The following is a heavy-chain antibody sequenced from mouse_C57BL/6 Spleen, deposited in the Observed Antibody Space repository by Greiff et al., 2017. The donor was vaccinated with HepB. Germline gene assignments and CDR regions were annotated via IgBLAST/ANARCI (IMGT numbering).Heavy chain of an antibody. Sequence: QVQLQQPGAELVRPGSSVKLSCKASGYTFTSYWVDWVKQRPGQGLEWIGNIYPSDSETHYNQKFKDKATLTVDKSSSTAYMQLSSLTSEDSAVYYCAIYDYEEGFAYWGQGTLVTVSA. D-gene: IGHD2-4*01. V-gene: IGHV1-61*01. J-gene: IGHJ3*01. CDR3: AIYDYEEGFAY. CDR1: GYTFTSYW. CDR2: IYPSDSET.